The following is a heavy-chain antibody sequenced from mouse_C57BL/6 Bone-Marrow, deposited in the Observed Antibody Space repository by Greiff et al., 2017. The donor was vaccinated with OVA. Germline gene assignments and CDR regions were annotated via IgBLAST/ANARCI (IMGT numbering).Heavy chain of an antibody. Sequence: EVNLVESGGGLVKPGGSLKLSCAASGFTFSDYGMHWVRQAPEKGLEWVAYISSGSSTIYYADTVKGRFTISRDNAKNTLFLQMTSLRSEDTAMYYCARDSVTTVVATHYFDYWGQGTTLTVSS. CDR1: GFTFSDYG. CDR2: ISSGSSTI. V-gene: IGHV5-17*01. J-gene: IGHJ2*01. CDR3: ARDSVTTVVATHYFDY. D-gene: IGHD1-1*01.